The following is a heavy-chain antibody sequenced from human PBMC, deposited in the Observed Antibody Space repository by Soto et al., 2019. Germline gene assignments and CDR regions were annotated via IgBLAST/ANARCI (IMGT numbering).Heavy chain of an antibody. CDR2: IGDGSNPTI. CDR1: GFTSNDNS. CDR3: ARDHNWAFDY. V-gene: IGHV3-48*02. Sequence: GGSLRLSCAVSGFTSNDNSVNWVRQAPGKGLGWFSYIGDGSNPTIYYADSVKGRFTISRDTANNSLFLQMDSLRDEGTAVYYCARDHNWAFDYWGQGTPVTVSS. D-gene: IGHD3-16*01. J-gene: IGHJ4*02.